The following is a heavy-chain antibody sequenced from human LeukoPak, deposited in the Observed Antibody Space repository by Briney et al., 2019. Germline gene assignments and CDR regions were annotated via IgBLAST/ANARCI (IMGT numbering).Heavy chain of an antibody. CDR2: INTDGRST. V-gene: IGHV3-74*01. J-gene: IGHJ6*02. CDR1: GFTFSSNW. Sequence: GGSLRLSCAASGFTFSSNWMQWVRQAPGKGLVWVSRINTDGRSTRYAVSVSGRFTISRDNAKNTVYLQMNSLRAEDTAVYYCARVHSGSYSGMDVWGQGTTVIVSS. CDR3: ARVHSGSYSGMDV. D-gene: IGHD1-26*01.